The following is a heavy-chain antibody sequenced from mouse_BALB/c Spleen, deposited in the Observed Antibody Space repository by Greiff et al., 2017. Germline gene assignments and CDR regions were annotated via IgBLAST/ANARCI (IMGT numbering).Heavy chain of an antibody. J-gene: IGHJ3*01. V-gene: IGHV1-9*01. CDR3: AREGATVVARGFAY. CDR1: GYTFSSYW. CDR2: ILPGSGST. Sequence: VQLQQSGAELMKPGASVKISCKATGYTFSSYWIEWVKQRPGHGLEWIGEILPGSGSTNYNEKFKGKATFTADTSSNTAYMQLSSLTSEDSAVYYCAREGATVVARGFAYWGQGTLVTISA. D-gene: IGHD1-1*01.